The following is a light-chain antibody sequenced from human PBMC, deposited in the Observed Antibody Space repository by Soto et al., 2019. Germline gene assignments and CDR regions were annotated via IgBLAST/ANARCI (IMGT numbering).Light chain of an antibody. CDR2: DVS. CDR1: ESVSSN. V-gene: IGKV3D-15*01. Sequence: EIVMTQSPATLSVSPGERATLSCRASESVSSNLAWYQQKPGQAPRLLIYDVSNRATGIPARFSGSGSGTDFTLTISRLEPEDFAVYFCQYYDSFRTFGQGTKVDIK. CDR3: QYYDSFRT. J-gene: IGKJ1*01.